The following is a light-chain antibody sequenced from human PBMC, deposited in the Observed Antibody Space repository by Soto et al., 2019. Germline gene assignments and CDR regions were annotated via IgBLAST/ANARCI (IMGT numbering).Light chain of an antibody. CDR3: KQRFNWTRFT. V-gene: IGKV3-11*01. J-gene: IGKJ2*01. CDR1: QSVSSY. CDR2: DAS. Sequence: EIVLTQSPATLSLSPGERATLSCRASQSVSSYLAWYQQKHGQAPRLLIYDASNRATGIPAMFSGAGSGTDFTLTISSLEPEDFAVYYCKQRFNWTRFTFGQGTKLEIK.